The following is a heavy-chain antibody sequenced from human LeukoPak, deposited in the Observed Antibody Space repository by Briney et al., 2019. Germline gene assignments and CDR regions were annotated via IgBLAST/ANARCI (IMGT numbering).Heavy chain of an antibody. CDR3: ARWGPMAARPRAFDI. CDR2: INPNSGGT. V-gene: IGHV1-2*02. CDR1: GYTFTGYY. D-gene: IGHD6-6*01. Sequence: ASVKVSCKASGYTFTGYYMHWVRQDPGQGLEWMGWINPNSGGTNYAQKFQGRVTMTRDTSISTAYMELSRLRSDDTAVYYCARWGPMAARPRAFDIWGQGTMVTVSS. J-gene: IGHJ3*02.